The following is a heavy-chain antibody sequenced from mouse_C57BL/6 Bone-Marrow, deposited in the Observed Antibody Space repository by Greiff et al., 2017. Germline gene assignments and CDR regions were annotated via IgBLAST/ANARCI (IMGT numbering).Heavy chain of an antibody. CDR3: AITPYCYGSSYGYAMDY. D-gene: IGHD1-1*01. J-gene: IGHJ4*01. Sequence: QVQLQQPGAELVKPGASVKVSCKASGYTFTSYWMHWVKQRPGQGLEWIGRINPSESDTKYNQKLKGKAPLTVDNASSTAYMQLSSLTSEDSAVYYCAITPYCYGSSYGYAMDYWGQGTSVTVSS. V-gene: IGHV1-74*01. CDR1: GYTFTSYW. CDR2: INPSESDT.